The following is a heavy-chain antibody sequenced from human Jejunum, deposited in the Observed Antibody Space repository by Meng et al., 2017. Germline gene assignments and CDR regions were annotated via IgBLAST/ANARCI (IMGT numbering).Heavy chain of an antibody. CDR2: IYYSGST. J-gene: IGHJ4*02. D-gene: IGHD1-26*01. CDR3: ARSPYSGSALPFFDY. CDR1: GDSFNSPDYY. Sequence: VHLQKSGSGLSKPSQTLSLTCTVSGDSFNSPDYYWSWIRQPPEKGLEWIGYIYYSGSTYYNPSLKSRVSISGDTSNKQFSLKLTSVTAADTAVYYCARSPYSGSALPFFDYWGQGSLVTVSS. V-gene: IGHV4-30-4*01.